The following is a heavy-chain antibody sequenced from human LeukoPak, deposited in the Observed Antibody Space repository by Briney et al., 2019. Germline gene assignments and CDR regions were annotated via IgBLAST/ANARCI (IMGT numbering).Heavy chain of an antibody. CDR2: IYYSGST. V-gene: IGHV4-39*07. Sequence: PSQTLSLTCSVCGGSIRSGNYYWGWLRQPPGTGLEWIGSIYYSGSTYYNPSLKSRVTISVDTSKNQFSLKLSSVTAADTAVYYCARTDYYDSSEDYWGQGTLVTVSS. CDR3: ARTDYYDSSEDY. D-gene: IGHD3-22*01. CDR1: GGSIRSGNYY. J-gene: IGHJ4*02.